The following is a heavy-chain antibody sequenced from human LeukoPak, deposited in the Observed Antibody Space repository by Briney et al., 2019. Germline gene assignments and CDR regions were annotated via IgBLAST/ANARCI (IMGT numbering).Heavy chain of an antibody. Sequence: GGSLRLSCTASGIPFSSYSMVWVRQAAGKGLEWVAIISGVGDSTYADSVQGRFTVSRDNSKNTVYLQLNSLRGEDTAVYYCVQEEAAVAHFENWGQGTLVTVSS. CDR3: VQEEAAVAHFEN. V-gene: IGHV3-23*01. D-gene: IGHD2-15*01. CDR2: ISGVGDST. CDR1: GIPFSSYS. J-gene: IGHJ4*02.